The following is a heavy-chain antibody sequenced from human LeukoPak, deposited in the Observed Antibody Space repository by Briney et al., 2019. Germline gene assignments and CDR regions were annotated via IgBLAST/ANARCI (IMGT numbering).Heavy chain of an antibody. D-gene: IGHD2-15*01. Sequence: HPGRALRLSCAASGFTFSSYAMHWVRQATGKGLECVAVISYDGSNKYYADSVKRRVTISRDNSKNTLYLQMNSLRAEDTAVYYCALGRSGGSLFDYWGQGTLVTVSS. V-gene: IGHV3-30*04. CDR3: ALGRSGGSLFDY. J-gene: IGHJ4*02. CDR2: ISYDGSNK. CDR1: GFTFSSYA.